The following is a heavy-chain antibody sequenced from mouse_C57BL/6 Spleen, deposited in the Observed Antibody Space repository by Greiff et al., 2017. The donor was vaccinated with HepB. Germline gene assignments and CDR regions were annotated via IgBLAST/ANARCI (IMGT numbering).Heavy chain of an antibody. CDR1: GYTFTSYW. V-gene: IGHV1-72*01. CDR2: IDPNSGGT. Sequence: QVQLQQSGAELVKPGASVKLSCKASGYTFTSYWMHWVKQRPGRGLEWIGRIDPNSGGTKYNEKFKSKATLTVDKPSSTAYMQLSSLTSEDSAVYYCAEGGRVGLNYDGYEGFAYWGQGTLVTVSA. D-gene: IGHD2-3*01. CDR3: AEGGRVGLNYDGYEGFAY. J-gene: IGHJ3*01.